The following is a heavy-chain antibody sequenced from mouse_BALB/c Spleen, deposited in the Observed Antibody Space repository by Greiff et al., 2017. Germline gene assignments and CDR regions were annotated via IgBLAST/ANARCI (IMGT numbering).Heavy chain of an antibody. J-gene: IGHJ1*01. Sequence: EVKLMESGGGLVKPGGSLKLSCAASGFTFSSYAMSWVRQTSEKRLEWVASISSGGSTYYPDSVKGRFTISRDNARNILYLQMSSLRSEDTAMYYCARDYGYGYFDVWGAGTTVTVSS. V-gene: IGHV5-6-5*01. CDR2: ISSGGST. CDR1: GFTFSSYA. D-gene: IGHD1-1*01. CDR3: ARDYGYGYFDV.